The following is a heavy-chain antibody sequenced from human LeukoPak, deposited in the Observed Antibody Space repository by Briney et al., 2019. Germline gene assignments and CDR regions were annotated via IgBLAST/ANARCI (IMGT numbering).Heavy chain of an antibody. CDR1: GFTFSDYY. J-gene: IGHJ4*02. V-gene: IGHV3-11*01. CDR2: ISSSGSTI. CDR3: ARSIPYGTTWYGRSDY. D-gene: IGHD6-13*01. Sequence: SGGSLRLSCAASGFTFSDYYMSWIRQAPGKGLEWVSYISSSGSTIYYADSVKGRFTISRDNALNSLYLQMNSLRAEDTAIYYCARSIPYGTTWYGRSDYWGQGTLVTVSS.